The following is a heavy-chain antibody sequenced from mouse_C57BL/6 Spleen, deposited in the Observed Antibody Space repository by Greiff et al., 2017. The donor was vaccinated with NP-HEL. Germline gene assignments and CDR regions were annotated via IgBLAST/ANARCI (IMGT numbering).Heavy chain of an antibody. CDR3: ARRGSSYYAMDY. V-gene: IGHV1-20*01. D-gene: IGHD1-1*01. CDR2: INPYNGDT. Sequence: VQLQQSGPELVQPGDSVKISCKASGYSFTGYFMNWVMQSHGKSLEWIGRINPYNGDTFYNQKFKGKATLTVDKSSSTAHMELRSLKSEDSAVYYCARRGSSYYAMDYWGQGTSVTVSS. J-gene: IGHJ4*01. CDR1: GYSFTGYF.